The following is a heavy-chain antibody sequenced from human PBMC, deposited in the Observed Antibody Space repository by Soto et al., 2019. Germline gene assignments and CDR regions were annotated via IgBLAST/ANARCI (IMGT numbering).Heavy chain of an antibody. V-gene: IGHV3-23*01. CDR2: ISSGGDIT. J-gene: IGHJ3*02. Sequence: EVQLLQSGGSLVQPGGSLRLSCAASGFSFTNYAFNWVRQAPGKGLEWVSTISSGGDITYYAESVKGRVTSSRDNSRNPLYVQMNSLRVDDTAVYYCATDQRGLVIAGYYAVDIWGQGTMVTVSS. CDR3: ATDQRGLVIAGYYAVDI. D-gene: IGHD2-21*01. CDR1: GFSFTNYA.